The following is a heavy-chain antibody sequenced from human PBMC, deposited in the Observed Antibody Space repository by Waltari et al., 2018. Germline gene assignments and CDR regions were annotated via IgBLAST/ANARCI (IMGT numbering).Heavy chain of an antibody. CDR1: GFTVSSNY. CDR2: IYSGGST. J-gene: IGHJ4*02. Sequence: EVQLVETGGGLIQPGGSLRLSCAASGFTVSSNYMSWVRQAPGKWLGWVSVIYSGGSTYYADSVKGRFTISRDNSKNTLYLQMNSLRAEDTAVYYCARGVAIYYFDYWGQGTLVTVSS. CDR3: ARGVAIYYFDY. D-gene: IGHD2-15*01. V-gene: IGHV3-53*02.